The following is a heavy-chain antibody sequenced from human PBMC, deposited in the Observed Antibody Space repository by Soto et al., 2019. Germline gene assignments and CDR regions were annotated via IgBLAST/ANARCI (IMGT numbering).Heavy chain of an antibody. V-gene: IGHV1-8*01. J-gene: IGHJ4*02. CDR1: GYTFTSYY. CDR3: ARGVSYGDPPFDY. D-gene: IGHD4-17*01. Sequence: ASVKVSCKASGYTFTSYYINWVRQATGQGLEWMGWMNPNSGNTGYAQKFQGRVTMTRNTSISTAYMELSSLRSEDTVVYYCARGVSYGDPPFDYWGQGTLVTVSS. CDR2: MNPNSGNT.